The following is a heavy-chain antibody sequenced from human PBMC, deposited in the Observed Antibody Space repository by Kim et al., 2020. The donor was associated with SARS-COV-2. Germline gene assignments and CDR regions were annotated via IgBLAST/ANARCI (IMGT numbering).Heavy chain of an antibody. Sequence: SETLSLTCAVYGGSFSGYYWSWIRQPPGKGLEWIGEINHSGSTNYNPSLKSRVTISVDTSKNQFSLKLSSVTAADTAVYYCARGGWDRYCSSTSCYFSTLYYYYYGMDVWGQGTTVTVSS. J-gene: IGHJ6*02. D-gene: IGHD2-2*01. V-gene: IGHV4-34*01. CDR2: INHSGST. CDR3: ARGGWDRYCSSTSCYFSTLYYYYYGMDV. CDR1: GGSFSGYY.